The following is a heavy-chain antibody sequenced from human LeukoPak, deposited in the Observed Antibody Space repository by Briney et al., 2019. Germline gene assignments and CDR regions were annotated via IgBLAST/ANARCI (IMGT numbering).Heavy chain of an antibody. V-gene: IGHV1-46*01. CDR1: GYTFTSYY. Sequence: ASVKVSCKASGYTFTSYYMHWVRRAPGQGLEWMGIINPSGGSTSYAQKFQGRVTMTRDTSTSTVYMELSSLRSEDTAVYYCARGDCSSTSCHYNWFDPWGQGTLVTVSS. CDR2: INPSGGST. J-gene: IGHJ5*02. CDR3: ARGDCSSTSCHYNWFDP. D-gene: IGHD2-2*01.